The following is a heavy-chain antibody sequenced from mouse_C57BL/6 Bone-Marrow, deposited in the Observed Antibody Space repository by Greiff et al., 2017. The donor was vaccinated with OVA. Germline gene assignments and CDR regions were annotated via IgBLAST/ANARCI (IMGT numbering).Heavy chain of an antibody. J-gene: IGHJ1*03. CDR3: ASDYGSDPTGYFDV. D-gene: IGHD1-1*01. CDR2: IYPGSGSS. CDR1: GYTFTSYW. V-gene: IGHV1-55*01. Sequence: VQLQQSGAELVKPGASVKMSCKASGYTFTSYWITWVKQRPGQGLEWIGDIYPGSGSSNYNEKFKSKATLTVDTSSSTAYMQLSSLTSEDSAVYYCASDYGSDPTGYFDVWGTGTTVTVSS.